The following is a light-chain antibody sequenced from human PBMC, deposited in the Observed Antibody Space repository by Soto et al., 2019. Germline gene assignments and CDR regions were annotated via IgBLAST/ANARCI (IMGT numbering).Light chain of an antibody. CDR1: QAISSY. J-gene: IGKJ4*01. V-gene: IGKV1-9*01. Sequence: DIQLTQSPSFLSASVGDRVTITCRTSQAISSYLAWYQQKPGKAPQLLISAASTLQSGVPSRFSGSGSGTEFTLTISSLQPEDFATYYCQQLKSYPLSFGGGTKVEI. CDR3: QQLKSYPLS. CDR2: AAS.